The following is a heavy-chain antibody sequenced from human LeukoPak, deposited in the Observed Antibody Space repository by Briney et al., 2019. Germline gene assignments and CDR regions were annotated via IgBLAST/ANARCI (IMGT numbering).Heavy chain of an antibody. CDR2: ISAYNGNT. V-gene: IGHV1-18*01. J-gene: IGHJ4*02. D-gene: IGHD2-21*02. CDR3: ARLDCGGDCYSSYFDY. Sequence: ASVKVSCKASGYTFTSYGISWVRQAPGQGLEWMGWISAYNGNTNYAQKLQGRVTMTTDTSTSTAYMELRSLRSDDTAVYYCARLDCGGDCYSSYFDYWAKGTLVTVSS. CDR1: GYTFTSYG.